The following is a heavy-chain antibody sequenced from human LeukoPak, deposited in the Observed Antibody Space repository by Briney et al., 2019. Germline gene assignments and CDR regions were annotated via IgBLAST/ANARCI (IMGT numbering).Heavy chain of an antibody. Sequence: SQALSLTCTVSGGSISSGDYYWSWIRQPPGKGLEWIAYMYYSGSTYYNPSLKSRVTMSADTSKNQLSLKLSSVTAADTAVDYCPSPYYYDRRTAPGGKGIRVTVSS. CDR3: PSPYYYDRRTAP. V-gene: IGHV4-30-4*01. D-gene: IGHD3-22*01. J-gene: IGHJ5*02. CDR2: MYYSGST. CDR1: GGSISSGDYY.